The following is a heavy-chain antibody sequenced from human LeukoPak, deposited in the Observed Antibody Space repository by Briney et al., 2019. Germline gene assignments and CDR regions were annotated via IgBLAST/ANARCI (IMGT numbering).Heavy chain of an antibody. V-gene: IGHV5-51*01. Sequence: GESLKISCKGSGYIFTNYWIAWVRQMPGKGLERMGIIYPGDSDTRYSPSFQGQVTISADKSIGTAYLQWSSLKASDTAMYYCARGNYGSGSYRPFDYWGQGTLVTVSS. CDR1: GYIFTNYW. D-gene: IGHD3-10*01. CDR3: ARGNYGSGSYRPFDY. J-gene: IGHJ4*02. CDR2: IYPGDSDT.